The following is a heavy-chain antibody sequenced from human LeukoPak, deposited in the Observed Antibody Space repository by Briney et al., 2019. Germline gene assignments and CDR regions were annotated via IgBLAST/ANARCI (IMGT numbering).Heavy chain of an antibody. V-gene: IGHV1-69*05. Sequence: SVKVSCKASGGTFSSYAISWVRQAPGQGLEWMGGIIPIFGTANYAQKLQGRVTMTTDTSTSTAYMELRSLRSDDTAVYYCAAVRGGGDFGIWGQGTMVTVSS. J-gene: IGHJ3*02. CDR1: GGTFSSYA. D-gene: IGHD3-10*01. CDR2: IIPIFGTA. CDR3: AAVRGGGDFGI.